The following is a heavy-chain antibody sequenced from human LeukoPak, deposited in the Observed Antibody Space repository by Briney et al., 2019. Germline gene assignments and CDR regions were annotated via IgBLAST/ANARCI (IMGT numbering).Heavy chain of an antibody. CDR2: IIPIFGTA. CDR3: ARMRRSSGWPLDY. D-gene: IGHD6-19*01. Sequence: GASVKVSCKASGGTFSSYAISWVRQAPGQGLEWMGGIIPIFGTANYAQKFQGRVTITADESTSTAYMELSSLRSEDTAVYYCARMRRSSGWPLDYWGQGTLVTVSS. CDR1: GGTFSSYA. J-gene: IGHJ4*02. V-gene: IGHV1-69*13.